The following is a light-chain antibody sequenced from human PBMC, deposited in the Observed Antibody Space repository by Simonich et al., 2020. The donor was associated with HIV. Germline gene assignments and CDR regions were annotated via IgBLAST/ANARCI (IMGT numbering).Light chain of an antibody. CDR2: DAS. CDR3: QQYGSSTFT. V-gene: IGKV3-11*01. J-gene: IGKJ3*01. CDR1: QRVSVY. Sequence: EVVLTQSPATLSLSPGERATLSCRASQRVSVYLAWYQQRPGHAPRLLIYDASNRATGVPARFSGSGSGTDFTLTISSLEPEDFAVYYCQQYGSSTFTFGPGTRVDIK.